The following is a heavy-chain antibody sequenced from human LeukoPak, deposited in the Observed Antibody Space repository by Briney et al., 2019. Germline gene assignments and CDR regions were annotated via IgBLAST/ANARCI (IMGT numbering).Heavy chain of an antibody. J-gene: IGHJ4*02. V-gene: IGHV3-30-3*01. CDR3: ARETNYYGSGSYQFDY. CDR2: ISYDGSNK. Sequence: GGSLRLSCAASGFTFSTYWMHWVRQAPGKGLEWVAVISYDGSNKYYADSVKGRFTISRDNSKNTLYLQMNSLRAEDTAVYYCARETNYYGSGSYQFDYWGQGTLVTVSS. D-gene: IGHD3-10*01. CDR1: GFTFSTYW.